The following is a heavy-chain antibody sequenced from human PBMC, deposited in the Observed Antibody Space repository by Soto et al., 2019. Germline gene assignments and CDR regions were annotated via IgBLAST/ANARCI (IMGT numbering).Heavy chain of an antibody. Sequence: EVQLVESGGGLVQPGGSLRLSCAASGFTVSSNYMTWVRQAPGKGLEWVSVIYNGGSTDYADSVKGRFTISRHNSKNTXXLQMNSLKADDTTVYYCARDSGTMVRGAFNYGMDVWGKGTTVTVSS. CDR2: IYNGGST. D-gene: IGHD3-10*01. J-gene: IGHJ6*04. CDR1: GFTVSSNY. V-gene: IGHV3-53*04. CDR3: ARDSGTMVRGAFNYGMDV.